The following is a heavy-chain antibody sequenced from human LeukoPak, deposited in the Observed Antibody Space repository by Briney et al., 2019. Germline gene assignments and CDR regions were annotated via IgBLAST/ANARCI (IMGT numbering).Heavy chain of an antibody. Sequence: GSSVKVSCKASRGTFSSYAISWVRQAPGQGLEWMGGIIPIFGTANYAQKFQGRVTITADESTSTAYMELSSLRSEDTAVYYCARGMASSGWGPIDYWGQGTLVTVSS. CDR1: RGTFSSYA. V-gene: IGHV1-69*01. CDR3: ARGMASSGWGPIDY. J-gene: IGHJ4*02. CDR2: IIPIFGTA. D-gene: IGHD6-19*01.